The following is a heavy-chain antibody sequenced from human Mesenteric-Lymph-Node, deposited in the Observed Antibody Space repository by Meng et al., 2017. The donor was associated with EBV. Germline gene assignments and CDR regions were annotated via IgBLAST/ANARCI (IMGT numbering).Heavy chain of an antibody. CDR3: ARDHYCRGGSCYDY. V-gene: IGHV7-4-1*02. J-gene: IGHJ4*02. D-gene: IGHD2-15*01. CDR1: GYTITSYA. Sequence: QVHMLLCGSELKKPGASEKVTCKAYGYTITSYAMNWVRQSPRQALEWIGSINTNTGNPTYAQGFTGRFGFSLDTSVSTAYLKLSSLKAEDTAVYYSARDHYCRGGSCYDYWCQGTLVTVSS. CDR2: INTNTGNP.